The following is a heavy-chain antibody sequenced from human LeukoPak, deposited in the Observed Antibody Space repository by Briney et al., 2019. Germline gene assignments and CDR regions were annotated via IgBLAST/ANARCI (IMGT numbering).Heavy chain of an antibody. D-gene: IGHD3-10*01. CDR3: AKGLRGERLADFDY. Sequence: PGGSQRLSCAASGFSFSNYAMSWVRQAPGKGLEWVSGLSGSDGSTDGSTYYADSVRGRFTISRDNSKNTLYLQMNSLRAEDTAIYYCAKGLRGERLADFDYWGQGTLVTVSS. CDR1: GFSFSNYA. V-gene: IGHV3-23*01. J-gene: IGHJ4*02. CDR2: LSGSDGSTDGST.